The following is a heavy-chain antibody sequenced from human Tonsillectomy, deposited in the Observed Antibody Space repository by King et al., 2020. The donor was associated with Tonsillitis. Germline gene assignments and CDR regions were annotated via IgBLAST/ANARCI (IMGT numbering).Heavy chain of an antibody. CDR3: ARDTLIATAGSDY. V-gene: IGHV3-7*01. Sequence: VQLVESGGGLVQPGGSLRLSCAASGFTFSTYWMSWVRQVPGKGLEWVANIKPDGSDKYYVDSVRGRFTIFRDNAKNSLDLQMNSLRGEDTAVYYCARDTLIATAGSDYWGQGTLVTVSS. D-gene: IGHD6-13*01. CDR2: IKPDGSDK. J-gene: IGHJ4*02. CDR1: GFTFSTYW.